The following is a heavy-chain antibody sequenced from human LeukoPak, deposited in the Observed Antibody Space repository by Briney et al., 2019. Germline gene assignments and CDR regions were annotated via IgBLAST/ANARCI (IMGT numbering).Heavy chain of an antibody. V-gene: IGHV3-48*01. CDR1: GFTFGTYS. D-gene: IGHD4-23*01. CDR3: ARVRGYSFDS. CDR2: ISSSSSII. Sequence: GGSLRLSCAASGFTFGTYSMNWVRQAPGKGLEWVSYISSSSSIISYADSVRGRFTISRDNAKNSLYLQMNSLRAEDTAVYFCARVRGYSFDSWGQGTLVTVSS. J-gene: IGHJ4*02.